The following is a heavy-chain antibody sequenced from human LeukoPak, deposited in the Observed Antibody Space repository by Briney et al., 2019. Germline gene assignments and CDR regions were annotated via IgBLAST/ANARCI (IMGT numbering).Heavy chain of an antibody. D-gene: IGHD3-9*01. CDR2: FKKKTDGGTT. J-gene: IGHJ4*02. V-gene: IGHV3-15*01. CDR1: GFTFSKAL. Sequence: GGALRLSCAAPGFTFSKALVSRVRQAPGKGPGWGWRFKKKTDGGTTDYAAPVKGRFTISRDDSKNTLYLQMNSLKTEDTAVYYCTTDSGNTYYDILTDFDYWGQGTLVTVSS. CDR3: TTDSGNTYYDILTDFDY.